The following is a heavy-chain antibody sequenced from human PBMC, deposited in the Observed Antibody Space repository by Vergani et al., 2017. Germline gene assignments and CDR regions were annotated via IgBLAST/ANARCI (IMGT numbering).Heavy chain of an antibody. CDR2: IYYSGST. J-gene: IGHJ4*02. Sequence: QVQLQESGPGLVKPSETLSLTCTVSGGSISSYYWSWIRQPPGKGLEWIGYIYYSGSTYYNPSLKSRVTISVDTSKNQFSLKLSSVTAADTAVYYCARHVRGSYFDYWGQGTLVTVSS. D-gene: IGHD1-26*01. CDR1: GGSISSYY. CDR3: ARHVRGSYFDY. V-gene: IGHV4-59*04.